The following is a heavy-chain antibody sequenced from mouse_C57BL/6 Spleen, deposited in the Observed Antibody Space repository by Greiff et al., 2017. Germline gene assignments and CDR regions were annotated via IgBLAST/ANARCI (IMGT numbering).Heavy chain of an antibody. Sequence: VQLQQSGPELVKPGASVKISCKASGYSFTGYYMNWVKQSPEKSLEWIGEINPSTGGTTYNQKFKAKATLTVDKSSSTAYMQLKSLTSEDSAVYYCARRGSSGYVLDYWGQGTTLTVSS. V-gene: IGHV1-42*01. CDR1: GYSFTGYY. J-gene: IGHJ2*01. CDR2: INPSTGGT. CDR3: ARRGSSGYVLDY. D-gene: IGHD3-2*02.